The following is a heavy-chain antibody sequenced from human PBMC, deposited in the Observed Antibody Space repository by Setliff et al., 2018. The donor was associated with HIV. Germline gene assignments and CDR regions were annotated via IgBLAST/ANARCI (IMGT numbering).Heavy chain of an antibody. Sequence: GGSLRLSCAASGFSFSDYYMTWVRQAPGRGLEWVSYITSSGTTTLYGDSMRGRFTASRDNAESSMYLQMNSLGAEDTAVYYCARSGGIGNYHWDVWGKGTTVTVSS. CDR1: GFSFSDYY. CDR2: ITSSGTTT. V-gene: IGHV3-11*04. D-gene: IGHD3-16*01. CDR3: ARSGGIGNYHWDV. J-gene: IGHJ6*03.